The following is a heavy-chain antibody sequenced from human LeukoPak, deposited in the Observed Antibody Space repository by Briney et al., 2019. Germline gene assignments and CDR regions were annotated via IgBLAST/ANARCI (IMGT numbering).Heavy chain of an antibody. CDR2: ISAYNGNT. CDR3: ARDHIGYCSSTSCYGYNWFDP. J-gene: IGHJ5*02. D-gene: IGHD2-2*01. CDR1: GYTFTSYG. V-gene: IGHV1-18*01. Sequence: ASVKVSCKASGYTFTSYGISWVRQAPGQGLEWMGWISAYNGNTNYAQKLQGRVTMTTGTSTSTAYMELRSLRSDDTAVYYCARDHIGYCSSTSCYGYNWFDPWGQGALVTVSS.